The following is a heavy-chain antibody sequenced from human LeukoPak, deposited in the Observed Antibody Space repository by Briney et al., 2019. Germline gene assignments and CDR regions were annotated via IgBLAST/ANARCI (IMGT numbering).Heavy chain of an antibody. J-gene: IGHJ6*04. CDR2: IIPIFGTA. CDR1: GGTFSSYA. D-gene: IGHD3-16*01. CDR3: ARARSFALGGYYYGMDV. V-gene: IGHV1-69*13. Sequence: GASVKVSCKASGGTFSSYAISSVRQAPGQGLEWMGGIIPIFGTANYAQKFQGRVTITADESTSTAYMELSSLRSEDTAVYYCARARSFALGGYYYGMDVWGKGTTVTVSS.